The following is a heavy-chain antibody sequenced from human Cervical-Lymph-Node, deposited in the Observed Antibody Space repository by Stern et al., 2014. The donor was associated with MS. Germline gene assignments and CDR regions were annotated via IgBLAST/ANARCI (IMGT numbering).Heavy chain of an antibody. CDR1: GFTFSSYG. CDR2: IWYDGSNK. D-gene: IGHD6-25*01. J-gene: IGHJ4*02. Sequence: VKLVESGGGVVQPGRSLRLSCAASGFTFSSYGMHWVRQAPGKGLEWVAVIWYDGSNKYYADSVKGRFTISRDNSKNTLYLQMNSLRAEDTAVYYCARDGSKVDYWGQGTLVTVSS. CDR3: ARDGSKVDY. V-gene: IGHV3-33*01.